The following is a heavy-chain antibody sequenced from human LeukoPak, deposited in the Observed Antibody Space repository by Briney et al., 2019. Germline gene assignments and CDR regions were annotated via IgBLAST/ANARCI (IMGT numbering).Heavy chain of an antibody. CDR1: GYTFTGYY. D-gene: IGHD3-16*01. V-gene: IGHV1-2*02. CDR3: GREGGGGDY. CDR2: INPNSGGT. J-gene: IGHJ4*02. Sequence: ASVKVSCKASGYTFTGYYMHWVRQAPGQGLEWMGWINPNSGGTNYAQKFQGRVTMTRDTSISTAYMELSRLRSDDPAVFSWGREGGGGDYWGQGTLVTVSS.